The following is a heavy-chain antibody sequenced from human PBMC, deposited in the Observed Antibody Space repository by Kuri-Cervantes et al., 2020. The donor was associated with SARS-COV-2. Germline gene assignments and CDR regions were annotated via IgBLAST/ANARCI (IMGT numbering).Heavy chain of an antibody. CDR3: ARGFEKGHRAPEYSSSLVVFDP. CDR1: GGSFSGYY. Sequence: GSLRLSCAVYGGSFSGYYWSWIRQPPGKGLEWIGEINHSGSTNYNPSLKSRVTISVDTSKNQFSLKLSSVTAADTAVYYCARGFEKGHRAPEYSSSLVVFDPWGQGTLVTVSS. CDR2: INHSGST. J-gene: IGHJ5*02. V-gene: IGHV4-34*01. D-gene: IGHD6-6*01.